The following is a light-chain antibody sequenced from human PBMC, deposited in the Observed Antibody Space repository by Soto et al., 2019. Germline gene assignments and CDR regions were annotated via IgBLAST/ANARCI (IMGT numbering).Light chain of an antibody. CDR1: QSVSSSY. Sequence: EIVLTQSPGTLSLSPGERATLSCRASQSVSSSYLAWYQQKPGQAPRQLIYGASNRPTGIPDKFSGSGSGTDFTLTITRLEPEDFAVYYCQHYRNSFGGGTRVEIK. CDR3: QHYRNS. J-gene: IGKJ4*01. CDR2: GAS. V-gene: IGKV3-20*01.